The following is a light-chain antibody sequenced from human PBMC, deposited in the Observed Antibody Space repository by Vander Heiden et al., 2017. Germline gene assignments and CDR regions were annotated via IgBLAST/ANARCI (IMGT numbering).Light chain of an antibody. CDR1: QSVSSN. CDR2: GAS. V-gene: IGKV3-15*01. CDR3: QQYNNWPQT. Sequence: VMTQSPATLSVSPGERATLSCRASQSVSSNLAWYQQKPGQAPRILIYGASTRATGIPARLSGSGSGTEFTLTISSLQSEDFAVYYCQQYNNWPQTFGQGTKVEIK. J-gene: IGKJ1*01.